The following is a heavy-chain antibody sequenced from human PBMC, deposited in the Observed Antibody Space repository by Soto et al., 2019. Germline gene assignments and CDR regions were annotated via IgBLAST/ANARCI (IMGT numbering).Heavy chain of an antibody. J-gene: IGHJ4*02. CDR2: ISYDGSTQ. CDR3: AKDPDTHLDY. Sequence: QVQLEESGGGVVQPGRSLRLSCAASGFTFSSYGMRWVRQAPGKGLEWVAVISYDGSTQYYADSVKGRFTVSRDNSKNTLYLQMNSLKTEDTAVYYCAKDPDTHLDYWGQGTLVTVSS. D-gene: IGHD3-22*01. CDR1: GFTFSSYG. V-gene: IGHV3-30*18.